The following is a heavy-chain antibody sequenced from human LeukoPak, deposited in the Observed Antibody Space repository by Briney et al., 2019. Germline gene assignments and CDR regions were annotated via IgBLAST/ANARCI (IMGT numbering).Heavy chain of an antibody. Sequence: PGGSLRLSCAASGFTFSSYSMNWVRQAPGKGLEWVSPISSSSSYIYYADSVKGRFTISRDNAKNSLYLQMNSLRAEDTAVYYCARDLTMIVLPHRDYWGQGTLVTVSS. CDR1: GFTFSSYS. CDR3: ARDLTMIVLPHRDY. J-gene: IGHJ4*02. V-gene: IGHV3-21*01. D-gene: IGHD3-22*01. CDR2: ISSSSSYI.